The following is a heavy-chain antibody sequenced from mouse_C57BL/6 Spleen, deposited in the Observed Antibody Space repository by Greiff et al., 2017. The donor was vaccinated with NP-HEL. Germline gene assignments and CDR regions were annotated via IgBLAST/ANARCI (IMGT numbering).Heavy chain of an antibody. CDR1: GFTFTDYY. Sequence: EVKLVESGGGLVQPGGSLSLSCAASGFTFTDYYMSWVRQPPGQALEWLGFIRHKANGYTTEYSASVKGRFTISRDNSQSILYLQMNALRAESRATYYCARSPRGYSSSYFDYWGQGTTLTVSS. CDR2: IRHKANGYTT. CDR3: ARSPRGYSSSYFDY. D-gene: IGHD1-1*01. V-gene: IGHV7-3*01. J-gene: IGHJ2*01.